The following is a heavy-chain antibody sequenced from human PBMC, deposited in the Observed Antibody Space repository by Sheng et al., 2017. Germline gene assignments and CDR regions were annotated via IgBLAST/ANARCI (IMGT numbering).Heavy chain of an antibody. J-gene: IGHJ3*02. CDR3: ARRLDPSVVAFDI. Sequence: QVQLQQWGAGLLKPSETLSLTCAVYGGSFSGYYWSWIRQPPGKGLEWIGEINHSGNTNYNPSLKSRVTISVDTSKNQFSLKLSSVTAADTAVYYCARRLDPSVVAFDIWGQGTMVTVSS. CDR1: GGSFSGYY. D-gene: IGHD2-15*01. V-gene: IGHV4-34*01. CDR2: INHSGNT.